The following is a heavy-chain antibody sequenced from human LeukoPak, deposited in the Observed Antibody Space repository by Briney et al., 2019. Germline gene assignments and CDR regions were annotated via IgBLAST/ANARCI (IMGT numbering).Heavy chain of an antibody. CDR2: IYPSSGDI. CDR1: GYTFTGHY. Sequence: ASVKVSCKACGYTFTGHYMHWVRQAPGQGLEGMGWIYPSSGDIDYSHIFEGRVTMTRDTSISTAYMELSRLRSDDTAVYYCARAAIAVAGDYNYHYMDVWGKGTTVTVSS. D-gene: IGHD6-19*01. V-gene: IGHV1-2*07. J-gene: IGHJ6*03. CDR3: ARAAIAVAGDYNYHYMDV.